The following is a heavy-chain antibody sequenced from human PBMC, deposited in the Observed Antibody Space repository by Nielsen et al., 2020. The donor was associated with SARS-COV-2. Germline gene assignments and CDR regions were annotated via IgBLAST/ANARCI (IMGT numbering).Heavy chain of an antibody. CDR2: IYHSGRT. Sequence: SETLSLTCAVSGGSISSSVFSWSWIRQPPGKGLEWLGYIYHSGRTYYNPSLKSRVTISVDRSKNQFSLKLSSVTAADTAVYYCARGGRITFGGADDAFDIWGQGTMVTVSS. CDR1: GGSISSSVFS. V-gene: IGHV4-30-2*01. CDR3: ARGGRITFGGADDAFDI. D-gene: IGHD3-16*01. J-gene: IGHJ3*02.